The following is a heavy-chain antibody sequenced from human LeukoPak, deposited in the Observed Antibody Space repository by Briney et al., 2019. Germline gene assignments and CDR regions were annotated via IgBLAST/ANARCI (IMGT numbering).Heavy chain of an antibody. V-gene: IGHV4-34*01. D-gene: IGHD3-16*02. CDR3: ARRSVWGSYRWDY. CDR2: INHSGST. CDR1: GFIFSSYW. Sequence: GSLRLSCAASGFIFSSYWMSWIRQPPGKGLEWIGEINHSGSTNYNPSLKSRVTISVDTSKNQFSLKLSSVTAADTAVYYCARRSVWGSYRWDYWGQGTLVTVSS. J-gene: IGHJ4*02.